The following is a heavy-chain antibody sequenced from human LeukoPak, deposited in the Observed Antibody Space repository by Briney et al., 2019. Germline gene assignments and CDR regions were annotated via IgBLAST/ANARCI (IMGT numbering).Heavy chain of an antibody. V-gene: IGHV3-74*01. CDR2: INSDGSSR. CDR3: ARNRGTYYGLNDY. J-gene: IGHJ4*02. CDR1: TFIFSASS. D-gene: IGHD1-26*01. Sequence: GGSLRLSCEASTFIFSASSMHWVRQAPGKGLVWLSRINSDGSSRSYADSVRGRFTISRDNGKNTLYLQMNSLRAEDTAVYYCARNRGTYYGLNDYWGQGTRVTVSS.